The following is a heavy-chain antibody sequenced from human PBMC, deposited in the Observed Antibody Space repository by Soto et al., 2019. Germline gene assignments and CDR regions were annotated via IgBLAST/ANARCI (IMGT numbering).Heavy chain of an antibody. CDR2: ISGSGGST. Sequence: GGSLRLSCAASGCTFSSYAMSWVRQAPGKGLEWVSAISGSGGSTYYADSVKGRFTISRDNSKNTLYLQMNSLRAEDTAVYYCAKYPPIFGVVVPLSGRDVWGKGPTVPVSS. V-gene: IGHV3-23*01. J-gene: IGHJ6*04. CDR1: GCTFSSYA. CDR3: AKYPPIFGVVVPLSGRDV. D-gene: IGHD3-3*01.